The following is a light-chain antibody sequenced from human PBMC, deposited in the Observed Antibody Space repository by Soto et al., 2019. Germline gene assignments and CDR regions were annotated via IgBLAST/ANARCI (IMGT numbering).Light chain of an antibody. Sequence: IVLTQSPATLSLSPGERATLSCRASQSVSSYLACYQQKPGQAPRLLIYDTSNRATGIPARFSGSGSGTDFTLTVSSLEAEDSAVYYCQQRSSSITFGQGTRLEIK. V-gene: IGKV3-11*01. CDR2: DTS. CDR3: QQRSSSIT. J-gene: IGKJ5*01. CDR1: QSVSSY.